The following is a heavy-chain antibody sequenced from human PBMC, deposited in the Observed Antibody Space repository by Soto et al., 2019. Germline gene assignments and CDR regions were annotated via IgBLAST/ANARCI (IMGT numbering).Heavy chain of an antibody. J-gene: IGHJ6*03. Sequence: ASVKVSCKASGYTFTSYGISWVRQAPGQGLEWMGWINAYNGNTNYAQKLQGRVTMTTDTSTSTAYMELRSLRSDDTAVYYCARAHPDIVVVVESYYYYYMDVWGKGTTVTVSS. D-gene: IGHD2-15*01. CDR3: ARAHPDIVVVVESYYYYYMDV. CDR1: GYTFTSYG. CDR2: INAYNGNT. V-gene: IGHV1-18*01.